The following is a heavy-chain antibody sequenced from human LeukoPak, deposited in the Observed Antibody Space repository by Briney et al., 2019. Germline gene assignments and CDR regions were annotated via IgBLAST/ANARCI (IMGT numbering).Heavy chain of an antibody. J-gene: IGHJ4*02. D-gene: IGHD1-1*01. CDR3: ARSFTGTHFDY. CDR1: GGSISSSSYY. Sequence: SETLSLTCTVSGGSISSSSYYWGWIRQPPGKGLEWIGYIYYSGSTNYNPSLKSRVTISVDTSKNQFSLKLSSVTAADTAVYYCARSFTGTHFDYWGQGTLVTVSS. V-gene: IGHV4-61*05. CDR2: IYYSGST.